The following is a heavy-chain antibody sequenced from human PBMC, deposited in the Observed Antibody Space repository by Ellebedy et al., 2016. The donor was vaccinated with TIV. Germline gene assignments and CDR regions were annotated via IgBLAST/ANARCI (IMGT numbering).Heavy chain of an antibody. J-gene: IGHJ4*02. CDR2: IYPDDSDT. Sequence: GESLKISCQGSGYNFASDWIAWVRQMPGKGLEYMGIIYPDDSDTKYSPSFQGRITISADKSTSPAYLQWSSLKVSDTAMYYCASLLDASGGYWGQGTLVTVSS. CDR3: ASLLDASGGY. CDR1: GYNFASDW. D-gene: IGHD3-10*01. V-gene: IGHV5-51*01.